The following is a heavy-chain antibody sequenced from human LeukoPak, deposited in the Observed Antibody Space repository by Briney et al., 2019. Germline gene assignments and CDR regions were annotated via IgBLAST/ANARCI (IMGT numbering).Heavy chain of an antibody. V-gene: IGHV5-10-1*01. CDR2: SDPSDSYT. CDR1: GYSFTSYW. J-gene: IGHJ6*02. D-gene: IGHD2-2*01. CDR3: ARHAGNIVVVPVAINGMDV. Sequence: GESLRISCKGSGYSFTSYWISWVRQMPGKGLEWMGRSDPSDSYTNYSPSFQGHVTISADKSISTAYLQWSSLKASDTAMYYSARHAGNIVVVPVAINGMDVWGQGTTVTVSS.